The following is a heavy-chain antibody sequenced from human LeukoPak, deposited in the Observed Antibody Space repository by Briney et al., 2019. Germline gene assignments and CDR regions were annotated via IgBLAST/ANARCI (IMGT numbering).Heavy chain of an antibody. V-gene: IGHV3-7*01. J-gene: IGHJ6*02. CDR2: IKQDGSEK. CDR1: GFTFSGYA. Sequence: GGSLRLSCAASGFTFSGYAMSWVRQAPRKGLEWVANIKQDGSEKYYVDSVKGRFTISRDNAKNSLYLQMNSLRAEDTAVYYCARDSPPGLVYYYYGMDVWGQGTTVTVSS. D-gene: IGHD6-6*01. CDR3: ARDSPPGLVYYYYGMDV.